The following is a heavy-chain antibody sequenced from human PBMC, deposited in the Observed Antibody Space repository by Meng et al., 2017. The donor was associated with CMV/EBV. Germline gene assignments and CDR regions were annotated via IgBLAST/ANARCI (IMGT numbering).Heavy chain of an antibody. CDR3: ASRYYGMDV. V-gene: IGHV4-59*01. CDR1: GGSISSYY. J-gene: IGHJ6*02. Sequence: GSLRLSCTVSGGSISSYYWSWIRQPPGKGLEWIGYIYYSGSTNYNPSLKSRVTISVDTSKNQFSLKLSSVTAADTAVYYCASRYYGMDVWGQGTTVTAP. CDR2: IYYSGST.